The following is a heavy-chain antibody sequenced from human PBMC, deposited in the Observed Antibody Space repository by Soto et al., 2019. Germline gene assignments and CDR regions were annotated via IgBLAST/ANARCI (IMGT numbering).Heavy chain of an antibody. V-gene: IGHV3-48*03. D-gene: IGHD6-6*01. CDR1: GFTFSSFE. CDR3: AREWGTSIAAAFDY. J-gene: IGHJ4*02. CDR2: ISNSGRII. Sequence: EVQLVESGGGLVQPGVSLKLSCAASGFTFSSFEMNWVRQAPGKGLEWVSYISNSGRIIYYADSVKGRFTISRDDAKNSLYLQMNSLRDEDTAVYYCAREWGTSIAAAFDYWGQGTLVTVSS.